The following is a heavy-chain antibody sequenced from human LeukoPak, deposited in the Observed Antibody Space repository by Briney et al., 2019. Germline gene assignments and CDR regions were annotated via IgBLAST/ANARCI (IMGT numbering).Heavy chain of an antibody. Sequence: GSLRLSCAASGFTFSSYAMSWVRQAPGKGLEWVSAISGSGGSTSYADSVKGRFTISRDNAKNTLYLQMNSLRAEDTAVYYCAKVWGSYRGPFGGHYDYWGQGTLVTVSS. CDR1: GFTFSSYA. D-gene: IGHD3-16*01. CDR3: AKVWGSYRGPFGGHYDY. J-gene: IGHJ4*02. CDR2: ISGSGGST. V-gene: IGHV3-23*01.